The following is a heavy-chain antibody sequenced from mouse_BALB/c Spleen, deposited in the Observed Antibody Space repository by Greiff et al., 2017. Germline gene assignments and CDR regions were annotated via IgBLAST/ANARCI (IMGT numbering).Heavy chain of an antibody. CDR2: IYPGSGNT. CDR3: AREGGNYFDY. J-gene: IGHJ2*01. CDR1: GYTFTDYY. V-gene: IGHV1-77*01. Sequence: VQLQQSGAELARPGASVKLSCKASGYTFTDYYINWVKQRTGQGLEWIGEIYPGSGNTYYNEKFKGKTTLTADKSSSTAYMQLSSLTSEDSAVYFCAREGGNYFDYWGQGTTLTVSS.